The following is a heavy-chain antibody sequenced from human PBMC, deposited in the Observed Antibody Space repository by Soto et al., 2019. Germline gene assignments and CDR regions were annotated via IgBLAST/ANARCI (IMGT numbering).Heavy chain of an antibody. V-gene: IGHV1-18*01. J-gene: IGHJ6*02. Sequence: QVQLVQSGAEVKKPGASVKVSCKASGYTFTSYGISWVRQAPGQGLEWMGWISAYSGNTNYAQKLQGRVTMTTDTSTSTAYMELRSLRSVDTAVYYCARAGGSSSSWYYGMDVWGQGTTVTVSS. CDR3: ARAGGSSSSWYYGMDV. CDR2: ISAYSGNT. CDR1: GYTFTSYG. D-gene: IGHD6-6*01.